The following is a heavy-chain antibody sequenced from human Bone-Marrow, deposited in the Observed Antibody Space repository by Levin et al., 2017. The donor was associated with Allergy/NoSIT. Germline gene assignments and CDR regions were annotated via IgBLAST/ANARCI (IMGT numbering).Heavy chain of an antibody. CDR3: ARDANGIY. Sequence: GESLKISCAASGITVGNNYMSWVRQTPGKRLEWVAVIYSVGSTYYADSVKGRFTISRDSVKNTVYLQMNNLRGEETAVYYCARDANGIYWGQGTLVTVSS. CDR2: IYSVGST. D-gene: IGHD1-1*01. CDR1: GITVGNNY. V-gene: IGHV3-66*01. J-gene: IGHJ4*02.